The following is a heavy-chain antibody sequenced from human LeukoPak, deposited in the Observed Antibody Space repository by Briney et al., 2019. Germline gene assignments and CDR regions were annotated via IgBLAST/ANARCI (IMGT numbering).Heavy chain of an antibody. J-gene: IGHJ4*02. D-gene: IGHD1-26*01. Sequence: SETLSLTCAVSGYSISGGYYWGWIRQPPGKGLEWIGSIYHSGSTYYNPSLKSRVTISVDTSKNQFSLKLSSVTAADTAVYYCARDLGATDSYWGQGTLVAVSS. V-gene: IGHV4-38-2*01. CDR2: IYHSGST. CDR3: ARDLGATDSY. CDR1: GYSISGGYY.